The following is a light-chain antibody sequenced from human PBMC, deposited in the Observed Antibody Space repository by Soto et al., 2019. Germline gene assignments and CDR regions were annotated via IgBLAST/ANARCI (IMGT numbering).Light chain of an antibody. CDR3: QQYYTLPYS. CDR2: WAS. V-gene: IGKV4-1*01. J-gene: IGKJ2*03. CDR1: QSVFHTSYNRNY. Sequence: DIVMTQYPDSLAVSLGERATINCKSSQSVFHTSYNRNYLAWYLQKPGQPPKVLMYWASTRESGVPDRFSGSGSGTDFTLTITSLQPEDVAVYYCQQYYTLPYSFGQGTKLEIK.